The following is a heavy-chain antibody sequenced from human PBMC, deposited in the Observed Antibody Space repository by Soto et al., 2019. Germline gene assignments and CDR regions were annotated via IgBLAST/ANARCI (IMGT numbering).Heavy chain of an antibody. CDR1: GFTFSSYA. Sequence: EVQLLESGGGLVQPGGSLRLSCAASGFTFSSYAMSWVRQAPGKVLEWVSVMSGSGDSTYYADSVKGRFTISRDNSKSTLDLQMNSLRAEDTAVYYCARRSSGWFFDYWGQGTLGTVSS. V-gene: IGHV3-23*01. J-gene: IGHJ4*02. CDR3: ARRSSGWFFDY. CDR2: MSGSGDST. D-gene: IGHD6-19*01.